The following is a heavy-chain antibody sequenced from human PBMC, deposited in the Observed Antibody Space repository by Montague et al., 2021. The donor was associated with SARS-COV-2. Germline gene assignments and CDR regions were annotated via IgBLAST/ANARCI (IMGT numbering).Heavy chain of an antibody. CDR3: ARGRGTALFRRIYFGMDV. D-gene: IGHD1-1*01. CDR2: INHNGST. V-gene: IGHV4-34*01. J-gene: IGHJ6*02. Sequence: SETLSLTCAVYGGSFSGYYWSWIRQPPGKGLEWIGEINHNGSTNYNPSLKSRVTISVDTSKNQFSLKLSSVTAADTAVYYCARGRGTALFRRIYFGMDVWGQGTTVTVSS. CDR1: GGSFSGYY.